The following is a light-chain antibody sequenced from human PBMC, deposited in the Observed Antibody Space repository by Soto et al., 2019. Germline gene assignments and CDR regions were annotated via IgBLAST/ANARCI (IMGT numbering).Light chain of an antibody. J-gene: IGKJ5*01. CDR2: DTS. Sequence: EIVLTQSPATLSLSPGERATLSCRARQSVNRYLAWFQQKPGQAPRLLIYDTSNRATGIPARFSGSGSGTDFTLTISSLEPEDFAVYYCQQRYNWPPITFGQGTRLEIK. CDR3: QQRYNWPPIT. V-gene: IGKV3-11*01. CDR1: QSVNRY.